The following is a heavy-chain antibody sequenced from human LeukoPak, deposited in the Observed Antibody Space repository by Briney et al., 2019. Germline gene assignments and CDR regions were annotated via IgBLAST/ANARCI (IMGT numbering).Heavy chain of an antibody. J-gene: IGHJ5*02. Sequence: GGSLRLSCAASGFTFSNAWMNWVRQAPGKGLEWVSVIYSGGRTNYADSVKGRFTISRDNSKNTLYVQMNSLRAEDTAVYYCARVSFRWFDPWGQGTLVTVSS. CDR2: IYSGGRT. V-gene: IGHV3-66*01. CDR3: ARVSFRWFDP. CDR1: GFTFSNAW.